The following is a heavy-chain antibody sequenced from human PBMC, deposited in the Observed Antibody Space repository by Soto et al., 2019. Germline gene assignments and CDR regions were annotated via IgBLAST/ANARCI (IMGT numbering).Heavy chain of an antibody. CDR1: GFSFSTYC. D-gene: IGHD3-22*01. V-gene: IGHV3-30*03. CDR2: ISNDGSNK. CDR3: ARDQLYYNDISGRPLNAFDV. J-gene: IGHJ3*01. Sequence: VGSLRLSCAASGFSFSTYCMHWVRQAPGKGLEWVAFISNDGSNKYYADSVKGRFTISRDNSKNSLYLQMNSLRAEDTAVYYYARDQLYYNDISGRPLNAFDVWGQGTMVT.